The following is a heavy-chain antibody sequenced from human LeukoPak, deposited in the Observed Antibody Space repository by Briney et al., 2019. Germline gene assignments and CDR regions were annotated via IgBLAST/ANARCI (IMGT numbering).Heavy chain of an antibody. J-gene: IGHJ4*02. D-gene: IGHD5-24*01. Sequence: GGSRRLPCADSGLTLNSESMNWGRQTQRKGLEWLSYISSSSGTIYYAESVKGRFTISTDNSKNSLYLQMNSLRDEDTAVYYCARASFQRWLQLGGDWGQGTLVTVSS. V-gene: IGHV3-48*02. CDR3: ARASFQRWLQLGGD. CDR2: ISSSSGTI. CDR1: GLTLNSES.